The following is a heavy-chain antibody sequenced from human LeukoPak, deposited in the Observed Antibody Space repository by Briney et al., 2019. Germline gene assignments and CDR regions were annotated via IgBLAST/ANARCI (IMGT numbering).Heavy chain of an antibody. CDR1: GFTFTNYW. D-gene: IGHD3-10*01. V-gene: IGHV3-7*01. J-gene: IGHJ4*02. CDR2: IKPDGSEK. Sequence: PGGSLRLSCAASGFTFTNYWMSWVGQAPGKGLEWVANIKPDGSEKYYVDSVKGRFTISRDNAKNSLYLQMNSLRAEDTAVYYCARDYYYGSGSYLKWGQGTLVPVSS. CDR3: ARDYYYGSGSYLK.